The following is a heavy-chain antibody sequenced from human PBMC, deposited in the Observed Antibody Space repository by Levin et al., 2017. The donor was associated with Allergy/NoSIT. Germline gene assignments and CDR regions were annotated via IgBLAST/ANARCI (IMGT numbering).Heavy chain of an antibody. J-gene: IGHJ4*02. Sequence: SETLSLTCAVSGGSFTDYNWSWIRQPPGKGLEWIGEINYIENTNYNPSLESRVTISVDTSKKQFSLKLRSVSAADTAVYYCARGSWANDFWGQGTLVTVSS. V-gene: IGHV4-34*01. CDR1: GGSFTDYN. CDR3: ARGSWANDF. CDR2: INYIENT. D-gene: IGHD6-13*01.